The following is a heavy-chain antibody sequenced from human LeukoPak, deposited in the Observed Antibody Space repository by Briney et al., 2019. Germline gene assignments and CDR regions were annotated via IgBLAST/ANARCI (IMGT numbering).Heavy chain of an antibody. CDR3: ARIGGSYYEYYFDY. D-gene: IGHD1-26*01. V-gene: IGHV4-4*07. Sequence: SETLSLTCTGSGVSISNFYWVWLRHPAGQGRVGIGRIYTSGSTNYNPSLKSRVTMSVDTSKKQFSLKLSSVTAADTAVYYCARIGGSYYEYYFDYWGQGTLVTVSS. CDR1: GVSISNFY. J-gene: IGHJ4*02. CDR2: IYTSGST.